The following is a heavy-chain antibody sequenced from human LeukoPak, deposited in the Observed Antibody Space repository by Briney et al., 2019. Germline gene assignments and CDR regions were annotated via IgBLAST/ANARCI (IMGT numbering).Heavy chain of an antibody. V-gene: IGHV3-7*01. CDR3: AREGRYSTSSEY. D-gene: IGHD6-6*01. Sequence: PGGSLRLSCAASGFTFSSHGMHWVRQAPGKGLEWVANIKQDGSEKYYVDSVKGRFTISRDNAKNSLYLQMNSLRAEDTAVYYCAREGRYSTSSEYWGQGTLVTVSS. CDR2: IKQDGSEK. J-gene: IGHJ4*02. CDR1: GFTFSSHG.